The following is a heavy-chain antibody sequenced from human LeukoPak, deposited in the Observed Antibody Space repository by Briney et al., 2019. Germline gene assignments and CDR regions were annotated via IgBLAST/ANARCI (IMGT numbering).Heavy chain of an antibody. Sequence: GRSLRLSCAASGFTFSSYGMHWVRQAPGKGLEWVAVISYDGSNKYYADSVKGRFTISRDNSKNTLYLQMNSLRAEDTAVYYCAKKRAPNWRVVNFDYWGQGTLVTVSS. CDR2: ISYDGSNK. CDR3: AKKRAPNWRVVNFDY. J-gene: IGHJ4*02. CDR1: GFTFSSYG. V-gene: IGHV3-30*18. D-gene: IGHD3-22*01.